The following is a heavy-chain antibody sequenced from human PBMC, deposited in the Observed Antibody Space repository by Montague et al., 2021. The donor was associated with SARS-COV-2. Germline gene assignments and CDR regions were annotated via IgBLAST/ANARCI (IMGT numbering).Heavy chain of an antibody. J-gene: IGHJ6*02. D-gene: IGHD4-17*01. Sequence: ETLSLTCAVYGGSFGGYYWSWIRQPPGKGLEWIGEINHSGSTNYNPSLKSRVTISVDTSKNQFSLKLSSLTAADTAVYYCARGRTVTTFYSYYGMDVWGQGTTVTVSS. CDR1: GGSFGGYY. CDR2: INHSGST. CDR3: ARGRTVTTFYSYYGMDV. V-gene: IGHV4-34*01.